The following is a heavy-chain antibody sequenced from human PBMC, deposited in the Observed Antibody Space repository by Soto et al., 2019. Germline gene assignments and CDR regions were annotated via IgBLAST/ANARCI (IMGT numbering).Heavy chain of an antibody. CDR2: LWYDGSNK. D-gene: IGHD6-19*01. Sequence: QVQLVESGGGVVQPGRSLRLCCAASGFTFSSYGMHRVRQAPGKGLEWVAVLWYDGSNKYYADSVKGRFTISGDNSKNTLYLKMNSLRAEDTAVYYCARDSGWYNRGEGTMVTVSS. V-gene: IGHV3-33*01. CDR3: ARDSGWYN. CDR1: GFTFSSYG. J-gene: IGHJ4*02.